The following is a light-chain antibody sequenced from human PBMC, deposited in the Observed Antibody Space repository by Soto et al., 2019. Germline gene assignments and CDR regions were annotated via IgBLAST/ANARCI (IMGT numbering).Light chain of an antibody. CDR3: HKYNSAPHT. V-gene: IGKV1-27*01. Sequence: DIQMTQSPSSLSASVGDRVTITCRASQGISNYLAWYQQKPGKVPKLMIYAASTLQSGVPSRCSGSGSGTDFTLTISSLQPEDVATYYCHKYNSAPHTFGQGTKLEIK. J-gene: IGKJ2*01. CDR2: AAS. CDR1: QGISNY.